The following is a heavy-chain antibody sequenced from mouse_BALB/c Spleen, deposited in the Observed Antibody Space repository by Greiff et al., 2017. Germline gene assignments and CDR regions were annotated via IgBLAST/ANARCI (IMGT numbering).Heavy chain of an antibody. J-gene: IGHJ3*01. CDR3: ARGAITGAWFAY. CDR2: ISSGSSTI. V-gene: IGHV5-17*02. CDR1: GFTFSSFG. Sequence: EVKVEESGGGLVQPGGSRKLSCAASGFTFSSFGMHWVRQAPEKGLEWVAYISSGSSTIYYADTVKGRFTISRDNPKNTLFLQMTSLRSEDTAMYYCARGAITGAWFAYWGQGTLVTVSA. D-gene: IGHD2-4*01.